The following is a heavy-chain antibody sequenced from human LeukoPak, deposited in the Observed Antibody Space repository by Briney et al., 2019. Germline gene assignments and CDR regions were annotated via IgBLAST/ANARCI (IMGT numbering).Heavy chain of an antibody. V-gene: IGHV4-59*08. CDR1: GGSISSYY. D-gene: IGHD6-6*01. Sequence: SETLSLTCTVSGGSISSYYWSWIRQPPGKGLEWIGYIYDSVFTKYNPSLKSRVTISVDTSKNQFSLKLSSVTAADTAVYYCARLRGSSDYWGQGTLVTVSS. J-gene: IGHJ4*02. CDR3: ARLRGSSDY. CDR2: IYDSVFT.